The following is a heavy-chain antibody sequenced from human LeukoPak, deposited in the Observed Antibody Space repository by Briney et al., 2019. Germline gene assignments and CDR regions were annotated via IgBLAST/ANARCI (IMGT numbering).Heavy chain of an antibody. CDR3: GKTPYDFCSGYYAR. J-gene: IGHJ4*02. D-gene: IGHD3-3*01. CDR2: ISGSGGST. V-gene: IGHV3-23*01. Sequence: GGSLRLSCAASVFTVSSYGMSWVRQAPGKGLGWASAISGSGGSTYYADSVKGRFTISRDNSKNTLYLQMNSLRAEDAGVYHCGKTPYDFCSGYYARWGQGTLVTVSS. CDR1: VFTVSSYG.